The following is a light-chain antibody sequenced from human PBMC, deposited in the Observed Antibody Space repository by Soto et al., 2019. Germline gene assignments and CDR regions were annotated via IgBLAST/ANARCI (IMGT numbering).Light chain of an antibody. CDR2: GNS. CDR3: QSDDSSLSGYVV. V-gene: IGLV1-40*01. J-gene: IGLJ2*01. Sequence: QSVLTQPPSVSGAPGKRVTISCTGSSSNIGAGYDVHWYQQLPGTAPKLLIYGNSNRPSGVPDRFSGSKSGTSASLAITGLQAEDEADYYCQSDDSSLSGYVVFGGGTKLTVL. CDR1: SSNIGAGYD.